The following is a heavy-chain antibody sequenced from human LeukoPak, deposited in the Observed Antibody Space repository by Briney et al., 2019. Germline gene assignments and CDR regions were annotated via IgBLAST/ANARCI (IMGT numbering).Heavy chain of an antibody. V-gene: IGHV1-2*02. D-gene: IGHD2-2*01. CDR1: GYTFTGYY. Sequence: ASVKVSCKASGYTFTGYYMHWVRQAPGQGLEWMGWINPNSGGTNYAQKFQGRVTMTRDTSISTAYMELSRLRSDDTAVCYCASVRICSSTSCYSPWGQGTLVTVSS. CDR2: INPNSGGT. J-gene: IGHJ5*02. CDR3: ASVRICSSTSCYSP.